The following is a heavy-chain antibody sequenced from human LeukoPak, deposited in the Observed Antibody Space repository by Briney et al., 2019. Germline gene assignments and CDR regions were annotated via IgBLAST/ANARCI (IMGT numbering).Heavy chain of an antibody. D-gene: IGHD6-6*01. CDR1: GFTFSDYY. V-gene: IGHV3-11*04. CDR3: ARENEYSSSSRFYYYMDV. Sequence: GGSLSLSCAASGFTFSDYYMSWIRQAPGKGLEWVSYISSSGSTIYYADSVKGRFTISRDNAKNSLYLQMNSLRAEDTAVYYCARENEYSSSSRFYYYMDVWGKGTTVTVSS. J-gene: IGHJ6*03. CDR2: ISSSGSTI.